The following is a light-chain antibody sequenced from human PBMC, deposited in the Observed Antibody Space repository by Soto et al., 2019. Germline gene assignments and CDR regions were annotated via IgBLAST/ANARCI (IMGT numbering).Light chain of an antibody. J-gene: IGKJ1*01. Sequence: DIQMTQSPSSLSESAGDRVTITCRASQGISTYLNWYQQKPGKAPKLLIFAASSLQSGVPSRFSGSRSGPDFTLTISSLQPEDFATYYCQQSYSSPPTFGQGTKVDIK. CDR1: QGISTY. CDR2: AAS. CDR3: QQSYSSPPT. V-gene: IGKV1-39*01.